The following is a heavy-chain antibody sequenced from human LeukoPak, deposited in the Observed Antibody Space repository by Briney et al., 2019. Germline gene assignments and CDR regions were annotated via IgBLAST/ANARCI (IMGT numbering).Heavy chain of an antibody. CDR3: ARVVTDSSGWYHFDY. D-gene: IGHD6-19*01. J-gene: IGHJ4*02. V-gene: IGHV1-46*01. CDR1: EYTFTSYY. Sequence: ASVKVSCKXSEYTFTSYYIHWVRQAPGQGLEWMGIVIPSGGSTTYAQTFQGRVTMTRDTSTRTVYMELSSLRSEDTAVYYCARVVTDSSGWYHFDYWGQGTLVTVSS. CDR2: VIPSGGST.